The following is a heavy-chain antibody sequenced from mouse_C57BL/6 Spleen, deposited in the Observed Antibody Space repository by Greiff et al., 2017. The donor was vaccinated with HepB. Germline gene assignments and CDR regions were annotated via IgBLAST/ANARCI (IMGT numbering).Heavy chain of an antibody. Sequence: VQLQQSGPELVKPGASVKISCKASGYAFSSSWMNWVKQRPGKGLEWIGRIYPGDGDTNYNGKFKGKATLTADKPSSTAYMQLSSLTSEDSAVYFCARDGYSAWFAYWGQGTLVTVSA. CDR1: GYAFSSSW. CDR3: ARDGYSAWFAY. D-gene: IGHD2-3*01. J-gene: IGHJ3*01. CDR2: IYPGDGDT. V-gene: IGHV1-82*01.